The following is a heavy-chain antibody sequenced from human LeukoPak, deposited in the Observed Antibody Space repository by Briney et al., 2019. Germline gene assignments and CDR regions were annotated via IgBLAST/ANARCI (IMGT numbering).Heavy chain of an antibody. J-gene: IGHJ3*02. D-gene: IGHD6-13*01. Sequence: SETLSLTCTVSGGSISSYYWSWIRQPAGTALEWIGRIYTSGTITYNPSLKSRVTMSVDTSKNQFSLKLSSVTAADTAVYYCARGLRSSSWYGDAFDIWGQGTMVTVSS. V-gene: IGHV4-4*07. CDR1: GGSISSYY. CDR3: ARGLRSSSWYGDAFDI. CDR2: IYTSGTI.